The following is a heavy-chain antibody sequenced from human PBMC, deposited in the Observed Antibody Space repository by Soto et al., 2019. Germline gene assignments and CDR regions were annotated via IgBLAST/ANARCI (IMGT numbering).Heavy chain of an antibody. J-gene: IGHJ6*02. CDR2: IYYSGST. D-gene: IGHD6-13*01. V-gene: IGHV4-39*01. CDR3: ASSYSSSWYESYYYGMDV. CDR1: GGSISSSSYY. Sequence: SETLSLTCTVSGGSISSSSYYWGWIRQPPGKGLEWIGSIYYSGSTYYNPSLKSRVTISVDTSKNQFSLKLSSVTAADTAVYYCASSYSSSWYESYYYGMDVWGQGTRVTVSS.